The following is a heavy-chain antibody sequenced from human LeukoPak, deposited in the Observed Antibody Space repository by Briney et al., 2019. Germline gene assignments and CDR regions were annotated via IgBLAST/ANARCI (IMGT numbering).Heavy chain of an antibody. J-gene: IGHJ4*02. V-gene: IGHV3-30*04. CDR2: ISYDGSDK. D-gene: IGHD3/OR15-3a*01. Sequence: WIRQPPGKGLEWVAVISYDGSDKFYADSVRGRFTISRDSSKNTLYLQMNSLRAEDTAVYYCAKVEMSRGLFDYWGQGTLVTVSS. CDR3: AKVEMSRGLFDY.